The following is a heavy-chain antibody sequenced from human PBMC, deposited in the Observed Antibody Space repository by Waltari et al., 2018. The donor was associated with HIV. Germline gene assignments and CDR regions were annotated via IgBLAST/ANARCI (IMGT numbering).Heavy chain of an antibody. CDR2: NSTENGKT. J-gene: IGHJ6*02. D-gene: IGHD1-26*01. V-gene: IGHV1-18*01. Sequence: QVRLVQSGAEMKKPGASVKVSCEASGYTFNTYGVSWVRQAPGQGPEWMGWNSTENGKTYYAQNVQGRVAMTTDTSTSTAHMELRDLTSDDTAVYYCARDSQVGRHNYYYYGMDVWGQGTPVTVSS. CDR3: ARDSQVGRHNYYYYGMDV. CDR1: GYTFNTYG.